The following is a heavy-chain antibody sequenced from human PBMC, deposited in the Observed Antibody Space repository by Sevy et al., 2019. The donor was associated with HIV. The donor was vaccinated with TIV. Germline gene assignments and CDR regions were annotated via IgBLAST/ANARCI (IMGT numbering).Heavy chain of an antibody. Sequence: GGFLRLSCAASGFTFSKYSMSWVRQPPGKGLEWVSTLSFGCGEINYADSVKGRFTISRDNSKSSVYLQMNNLRPEGMAVYYSAREGCTKPHDYWGQGTLVTVSS. CDR2: LSFGCGEI. V-gene: IGHV3-23*01. CDR1: GFTFSKYS. J-gene: IGHJ4*02. CDR3: AREGCTKPHDY. D-gene: IGHD2-8*01.